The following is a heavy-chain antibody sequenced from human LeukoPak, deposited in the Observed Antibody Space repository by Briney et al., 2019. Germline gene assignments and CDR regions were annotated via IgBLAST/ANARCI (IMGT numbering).Heavy chain of an antibody. V-gene: IGHV4-34*01. CDR1: GGSFSGYY. CDR3: ARGHWTRTNWFDP. Sequence: PSETLSLTCAVYGGSFSGYYWSWIRQPPGKGLEWIGEINHSGSTNYNPSLKSRVTISVDTSKNQFSLKLSSVTAADTAVYYCARGHWTRTNWFDPWGRGTLVTVSS. CDR2: INHSGST. J-gene: IGHJ5*02. D-gene: IGHD3/OR15-3a*01.